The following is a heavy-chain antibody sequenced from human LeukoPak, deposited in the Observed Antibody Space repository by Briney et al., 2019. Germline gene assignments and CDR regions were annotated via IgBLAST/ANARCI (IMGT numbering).Heavy chain of an antibody. CDR2: VSSYNGDT. Sequence: ASVKVSCKASGYTFNNYGVSWVRQAPGQGLEWMGWVSSYNGDTNYAQKFQGRVTMSTDTSTNTAYMELRSLRFDDTAIYYCAKDWHILTGRNCFDPWGQGTLVTVSS. J-gene: IGHJ5*02. CDR3: AKDWHILTGRNCFDP. CDR1: GYTFNNYG. V-gene: IGHV1-18*01. D-gene: IGHD3-9*01.